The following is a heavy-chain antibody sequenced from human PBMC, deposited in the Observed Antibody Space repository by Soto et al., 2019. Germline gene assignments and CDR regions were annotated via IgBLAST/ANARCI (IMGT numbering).Heavy chain of an antibody. CDR1: GFTVNIYW. CDR3: ARVNWNSY. D-gene: IGHD1-1*01. Sequence: EMQLVESGGGLVQRGGSLRLSCVASGFTVNIYWMHWVRQAPGKGLEWVSRIDNDGSATTYADSVKGRFTISRDNAKNTLFLQMNTLRVDDTAVYYCARVNWNSYWGQGTLVTVSS. J-gene: IGHJ4*02. V-gene: IGHV3-74*01. CDR2: IDNDGSAT.